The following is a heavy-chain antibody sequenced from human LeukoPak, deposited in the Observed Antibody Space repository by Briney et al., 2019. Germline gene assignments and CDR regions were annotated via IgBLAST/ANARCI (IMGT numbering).Heavy chain of an antibody. CDR2: ISYDGSNK. V-gene: IGHV3-30*18. CDR1: GFTFSSYG. J-gene: IGHJ4*02. CDR3: AKERVSYGYYFDY. D-gene: IGHD5-18*01. Sequence: GGSLRLSCAASGFTFSSYGMHWVRQALGKGLEWVAVISYDGSNKYYADSVKGRFTISRDNSKNTLYLQMNSLRAEDTAVYYCAKERVSYGYYFDYWGQGTLVTVSS.